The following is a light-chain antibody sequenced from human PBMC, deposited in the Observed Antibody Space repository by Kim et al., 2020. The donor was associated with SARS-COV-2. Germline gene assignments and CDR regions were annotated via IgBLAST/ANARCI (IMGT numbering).Light chain of an antibody. CDR2: GAS. V-gene: IGKV1-27*01. CDR3: QKNNSAPRS. Sequence: ASVGDRVTTTCRASHGISNSLASYRQKPGKVPPLLIYGASSLRSGVPSRFRGSGAGTDFTLTTSSLQPEDASTYYCQKNNSAPRSFGQGTKVDIK. J-gene: IGKJ1*01. CDR1: HGISNS.